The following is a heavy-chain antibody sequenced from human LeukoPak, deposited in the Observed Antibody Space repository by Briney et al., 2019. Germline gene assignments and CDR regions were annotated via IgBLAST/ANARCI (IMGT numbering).Heavy chain of an antibody. CDR1: GFTFSSYA. D-gene: IGHD3-22*01. CDR2: ISGSGGST. V-gene: IGHV3-23*01. CDR3: AKDNKFYYYDSSGYYDDWFDP. Sequence: GSLRLSCAASGFTFSSYAMSWVRQAPGKGLEWVSAISGSGGSTYYADSVKGQFTISRDNSKNTLYLQMNSLRAEDTAVYYCAKDNKFYYYDSSGYYDDWFDPWGQGTLVTVSS. J-gene: IGHJ5*02.